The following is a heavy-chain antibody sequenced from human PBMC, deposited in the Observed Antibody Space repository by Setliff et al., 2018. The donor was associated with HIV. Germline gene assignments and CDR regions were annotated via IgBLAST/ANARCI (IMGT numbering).Heavy chain of an antibody. CDR3: VASSSWSCRLNY. Sequence: PSETLSLTCAVYGGSFSGYWSWIRQSPGKGLEWLGEINHSGNTHYDPSLKSRLTISIDTSKKQFSLKLTSVTAAGAAIYYCVASSSWSCRLNYWGQGTLVTVSS. CDR1: GGSFSGY. D-gene: IGHD2-2*01. CDR2: INHSGNT. V-gene: IGHV4-34*01. J-gene: IGHJ4*02.